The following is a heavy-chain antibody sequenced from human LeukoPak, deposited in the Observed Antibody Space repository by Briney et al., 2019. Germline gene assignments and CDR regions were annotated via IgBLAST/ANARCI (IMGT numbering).Heavy chain of an antibody. D-gene: IGHD1-26*01. CDR3: ARDLYSGSPDDY. J-gene: IGHJ4*02. V-gene: IGHV3-21*01. CDR2: ISSSRSYI. CDR1: GFTFSSYS. Sequence: GGSLRLSCAASGFTFSSYSMNWVRQAPGKGLEWVSSISSSRSYIYYADSVKGRFTISRDNAKNSLYLQMNSLRAEDTAVYYCARDLYSGSPDDYWGQGTLVTVSS.